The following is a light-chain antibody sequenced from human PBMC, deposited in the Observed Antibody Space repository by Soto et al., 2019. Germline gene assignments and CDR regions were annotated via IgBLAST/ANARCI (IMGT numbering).Light chain of an antibody. V-gene: IGLV6-57*03. CDR1: SGSIANNY. CDR2: EDN. Sequence: NFMLTQPHSVSESPGQSVTISCTRSSGSIANNYVQWYQQRPGSAPTTVIYEDNQRPSGVPDRFSGSSDSSSNSASLAISGLKTEDEADYYCQSYDSSNRGVVFGGGTKLTVL. CDR3: QSYDSSNRGVV. J-gene: IGLJ2*01.